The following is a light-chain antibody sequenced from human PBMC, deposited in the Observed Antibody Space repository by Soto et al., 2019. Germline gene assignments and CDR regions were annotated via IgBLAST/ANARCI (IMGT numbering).Light chain of an antibody. J-gene: IGKJ1*01. CDR1: QRGSSN. V-gene: IGKV3-15*01. CDR3: LQYNNWPT. CDR2: GAF. Sequence: EIVMTQSPATLSVSPGERPTLSCRASQRGSSNLALYQQKPRQAPRLLIYGAFTRATGIPARFSGSGSGTEFTLTISSLQSEDFAVYYCLQYNNWPTFGQGPKVEIQ.